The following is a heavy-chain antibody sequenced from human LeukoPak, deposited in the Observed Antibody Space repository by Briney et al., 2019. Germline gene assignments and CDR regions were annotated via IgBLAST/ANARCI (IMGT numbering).Heavy chain of an antibody. CDR1: GYTLTELS. CDR3: ATGDSSGYSVLDY. V-gene: IGHV1-24*01. CDR2: FDPEDGET. Sequence: PSVKVPCKVSGYTLTELSMHWVRQAPGKGLEWMGGFDPEDGETIYAQKFQGRVTMTEDTSTDTAYMELSSLRSEDTAVYYCATGDSSGYSVLDYWGQGTLVTVSS. D-gene: IGHD3-22*01. J-gene: IGHJ4*02.